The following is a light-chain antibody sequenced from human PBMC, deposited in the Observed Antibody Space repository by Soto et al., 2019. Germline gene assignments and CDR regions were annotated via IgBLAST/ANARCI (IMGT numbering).Light chain of an antibody. V-gene: IGKV3-11*01. CDR3: QHYAFSPIT. CDR2: DAS. J-gene: IGKJ5*01. CDR1: QSVARY. Sequence: VVTQSPATLSLSPGVRATVSCRASQSVARYLALYQQKPGQAPSPIIYDASIRATGIPARFSGSGSGTDFTLPPSRLAPEDFPLYYCQHYAFSPITFGQGTRLEIK.